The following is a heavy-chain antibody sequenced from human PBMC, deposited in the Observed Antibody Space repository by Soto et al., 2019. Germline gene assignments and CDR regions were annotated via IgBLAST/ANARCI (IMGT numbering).Heavy chain of an antibody. D-gene: IGHD2-2*01. J-gene: IGHJ5*02. CDR1: GFTFSTYT. CDR2: ISSGSSYI. Sequence: GGSLRLSCAASGFTFSTYTMNWVRQAPGKGLEWISSISSGSSYIYYAGSVKGRFTISRDNAKNSLFLQMNSLRAADTAVYYCARVRQYCSRTNCYQDPWGQGTLVTVSS. CDR3: ARVRQYCSRTNCYQDP. V-gene: IGHV3-21*04.